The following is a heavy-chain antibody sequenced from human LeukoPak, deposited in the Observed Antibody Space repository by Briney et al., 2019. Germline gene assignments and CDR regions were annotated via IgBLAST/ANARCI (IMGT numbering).Heavy chain of an antibody. J-gene: IGHJ3*02. D-gene: IGHD2-15*01. CDR1: GFTFSTYS. V-gene: IGHV3-48*04. CDR2: ISSSSTI. Sequence: GGSLRLSCAASGFTFSTYSMNWVRQAPGKGLEWVSYISSSSTIDYADSVKGRFTISRDNAKNSLYLQMNSLRAEDTAVYYCARDRAPIGRGRDALDIWGQGTMVTVSS. CDR3: ARDRAPIGRGRDALDI.